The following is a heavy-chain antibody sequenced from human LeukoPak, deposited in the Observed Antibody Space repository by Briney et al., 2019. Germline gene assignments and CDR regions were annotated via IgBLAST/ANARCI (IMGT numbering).Heavy chain of an antibody. Sequence: SETLSLTCAVYGGSFSGYYWSWIRQPPGKGLEWIGSIYYSGSTYYNPSLKSRVTISVDTSKNQFSLKLSSVTAADTAVYYCASFRAPLIGDAFDIWGQGTMVTVSS. D-gene: IGHD3-16*01. CDR3: ASFRAPLIGDAFDI. CDR2: IYYSGST. CDR1: GGSFSGYY. J-gene: IGHJ3*02. V-gene: IGHV4-34*01.